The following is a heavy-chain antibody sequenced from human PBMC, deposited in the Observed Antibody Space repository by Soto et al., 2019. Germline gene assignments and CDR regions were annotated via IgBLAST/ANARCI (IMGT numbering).Heavy chain of an antibody. CDR1: GYSFTSYW. CDR2: IDPSDSYT. D-gene: IGHD3-22*01. V-gene: IGHV5-10-1*01. J-gene: IGHJ3*02. Sequence: GESLKISCKGSGYSFTSYWISSVRQMPGKGLEWMGRIDPSDSYTNYSPSFQGHVTISADKSISTAYLQWSSLKASDTAMYYCAKTITMIVVAPLNDAFDIWGQGTMVTVSS. CDR3: AKTITMIVVAPLNDAFDI.